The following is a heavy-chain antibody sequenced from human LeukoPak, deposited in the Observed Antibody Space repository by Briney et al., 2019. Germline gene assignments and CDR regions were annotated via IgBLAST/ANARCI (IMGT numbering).Heavy chain of an antibody. CDR2: IYYSGST. Sequence: PSETLSLTCTVSGGSISSSSYYWGWIRQPPGKGLEWIGSIYYSGSTYYNPSLKSRVTISVDTSKNQFSLKLSSVTAADTAVYYCARDVTMTNADYWGQGTLVTVSS. CDR3: ARDVTMTNADY. D-gene: IGHD3-22*01. CDR1: GGSISSSSYY. V-gene: IGHV4-39*07. J-gene: IGHJ4*02.